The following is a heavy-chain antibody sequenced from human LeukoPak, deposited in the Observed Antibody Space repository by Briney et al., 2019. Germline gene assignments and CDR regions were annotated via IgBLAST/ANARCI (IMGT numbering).Heavy chain of an antibody. CDR1: GGSIRTTSYY. D-gene: IGHD3-3*01. CDR3: ARGGTFWDS. V-gene: IGHV4-39*07. Sequence: SETLSLTCTVSGGSIRTTSYYWGWIRQSPGREPEWIGTIYFSGSTYYNPSLESRVTISVDTSNNQFSLKLNSVTAADTAVYYCARGGTFWDSWGQGTLVTVSS. CDR2: IYFSGST. J-gene: IGHJ4*02.